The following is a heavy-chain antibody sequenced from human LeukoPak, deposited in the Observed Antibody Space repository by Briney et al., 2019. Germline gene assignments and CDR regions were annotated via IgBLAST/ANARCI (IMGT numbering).Heavy chain of an antibody. CDR2: IYHSGST. V-gene: IGHV4-61*01. J-gene: IGHJ4*02. Sequence: PSEKLSFNSTVSAGSSSGGSYYRSWPRQPLGKGLEWIGYIYHSGSTNYNPSLKSRVTISVDTSKNQFSLKLSSVTAADTGVYYCARDSCGGGSCYPGYGGQGTLVTVS. D-gene: IGHD2-15*01. CDR1: AGSSSGGSYY. CDR3: ARDSCGGGSCYPGY.